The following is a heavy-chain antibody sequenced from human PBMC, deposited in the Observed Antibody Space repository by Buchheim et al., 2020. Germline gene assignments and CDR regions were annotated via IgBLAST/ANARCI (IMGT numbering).Heavy chain of an antibody. CDR1: GGTFSSYA. CDR2: IIPILGIA. J-gene: IGHJ4*02. Sequence: QVQLVQSGAEVKKPGSSVKVSCKASGGTFSSYAISWVRQAPGQGLEWMGRIIPILGIANYAQKFQGRATITADKSTSTAYMELSSLRSEDTAVYYCARDDYYDSSGYYCGFDYWGQRTL. V-gene: IGHV1-69*04. D-gene: IGHD3-22*01. CDR3: ARDDYYDSSGYYCGFDY.